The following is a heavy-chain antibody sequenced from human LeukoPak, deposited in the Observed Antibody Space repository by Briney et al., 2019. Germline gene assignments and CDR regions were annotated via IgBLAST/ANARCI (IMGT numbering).Heavy chain of an antibody. D-gene: IGHD3-10*01. CDR2: INHSGNT. Sequence: SETLSLTCEVSGGSISGDNWWSWVRQSPGKGLEWIGGINHSGNTNYNPSLKSRVTISVDTSKNQFSLKLSSVTAADTAVYYCARGGYGSGWDYMDVWGKGTTVTVSS. CDR3: ARGGYGSGWDYMDV. CDR1: GGSISGDNW. V-gene: IGHV4-4*02. J-gene: IGHJ6*03.